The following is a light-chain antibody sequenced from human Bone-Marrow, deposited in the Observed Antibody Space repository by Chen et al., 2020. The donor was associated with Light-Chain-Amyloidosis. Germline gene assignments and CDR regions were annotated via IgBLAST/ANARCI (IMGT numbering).Light chain of an antibody. J-gene: IGLJ2*01. CDR1: DLPTKY. Sequence: SYALTQPPSLSVSPGQPARIPCPEDDLPTKYAYWYQRKPGQAPVLVIHRDTERPSGISERFSGSSSGTTATLTISGVQAEDEADYHCQSADSSGTYEVIFGGGTKLTVL. CDR3: QSADSSGTYEVI. V-gene: IGLV3-25*03. CDR2: RDT.